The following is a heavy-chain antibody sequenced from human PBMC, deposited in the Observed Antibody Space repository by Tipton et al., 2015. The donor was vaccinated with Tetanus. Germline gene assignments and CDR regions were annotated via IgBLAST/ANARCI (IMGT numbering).Heavy chain of an antibody. D-gene: IGHD2-2*01. Sequence: LRLSCAAYGGSFGGYYWSWIRQPPGKGPEWIGEISNSGGTNYNPSLKSRVTMSIDTSKKQFSLNLTSVTAADTALYFCARGSVVITAAKCLDYWGQGTQVTVSS. CDR3: ARGSVVITAAKCLDY. CDR1: GGSFGGYY. CDR2: ISNSGGT. V-gene: IGHV4-34*01. J-gene: IGHJ4*02.